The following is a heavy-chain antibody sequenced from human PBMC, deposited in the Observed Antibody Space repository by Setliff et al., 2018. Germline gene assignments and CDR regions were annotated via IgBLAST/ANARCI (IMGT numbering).Heavy chain of an antibody. CDR3: ARDYHGSGRTHTMDV. Sequence: GGSLRLSCTASGFTFNNFWMSWVRQAPGKGLEWVADIKPDGSDKYYLDSVKGQFTISRDNAKNSLYLQMDSLRAEDTAVYYCARDYHGSGRTHTMDVWGQGTTVTVSS. V-gene: IGHV3-7*01. CDR1: GFTFNNFW. D-gene: IGHD3-10*01. CDR2: IKPDGSDK. J-gene: IGHJ6*02.